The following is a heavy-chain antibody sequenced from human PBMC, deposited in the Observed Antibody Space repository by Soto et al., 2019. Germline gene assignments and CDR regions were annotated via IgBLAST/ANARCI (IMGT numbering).Heavy chain of an antibody. CDR3: ARGDSYGQFDY. Sequence: ESVGGVVQPGRSLRLSCAASGFTFSSYGMHWVRQAPGKGLEWVAVIWYDGSNKYYADSVKGRFTISRDNSKNTLYLQMNSLRAEDTAVYYCARGDSYGQFDYWGQGTLVTVSS. CDR2: IWYDGSNK. J-gene: IGHJ4*02. CDR1: GFTFSSYG. V-gene: IGHV3-33*01. D-gene: IGHD5-18*01.